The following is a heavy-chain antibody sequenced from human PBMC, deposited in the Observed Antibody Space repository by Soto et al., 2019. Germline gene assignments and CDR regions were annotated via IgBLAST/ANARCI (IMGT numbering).Heavy chain of an antibody. V-gene: IGHV1-18*04. D-gene: IGHD3-3*01. CDR1: GYTFTSYG. CDR3: ARGVGRYYDFWSGYYI. J-gene: IGHJ4*02. Sequence: ASVKVSCKASGYTFTSYGISWVRQAPGQGLEWMGWISAYNGNTNYAQKLQGRVTMTTDTSTSTAYMERRSLRSDDTAVYYCARGVGRYYDFWSGYYIWGQGTLVTVSS. CDR2: ISAYNGNT.